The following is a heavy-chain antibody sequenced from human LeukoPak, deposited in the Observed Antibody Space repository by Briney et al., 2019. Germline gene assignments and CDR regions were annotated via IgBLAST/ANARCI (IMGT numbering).Heavy chain of an antibody. Sequence: ASVKVSCKASGYTFTSYYMHWVRQAAGQGLEWMGWMNPNSGNTAYAQRFQGRVTMTRNTSISTAYMELSSLTSEDTGIYYCARGSILLWFGKSYGTWGQGTLVTVSS. D-gene: IGHD3-10*01. CDR1: GYTFTSYY. J-gene: IGHJ5*02. CDR2: MNPNSGNT. CDR3: ARGSILLWFGKSYGT. V-gene: IGHV1-8*02.